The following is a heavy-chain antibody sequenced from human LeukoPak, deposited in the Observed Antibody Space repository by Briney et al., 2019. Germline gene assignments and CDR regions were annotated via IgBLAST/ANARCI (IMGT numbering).Heavy chain of an antibody. J-gene: IGHJ3*02. Sequence: ASVKVSCKASGYTFTGYYMHWVRQAPGQGLEWMGWINPNSGGTNYAQKFQGRVTMTRDTSTTTVSMELSSLRSEDTAVYYCASGRYDSSTHWGAFDIWGQGTMVTVSS. CDR2: INPNSGGT. V-gene: IGHV1-2*02. CDR1: GYTFTGYY. D-gene: IGHD3-22*01. CDR3: ASGRYDSSTHWGAFDI.